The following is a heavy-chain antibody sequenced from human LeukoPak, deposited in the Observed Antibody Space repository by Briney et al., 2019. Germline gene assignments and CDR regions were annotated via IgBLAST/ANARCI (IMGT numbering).Heavy chain of an antibody. D-gene: IGHD1-26*01. CDR1: GYTFTIYD. CDR3: ARDHSGNWFDP. J-gene: IGHJ5*02. V-gene: IGHV1-18*01. Sequence: GASVKVSCKASGYTFTIYDISWVRQAPGQGLEWMGWISTYNGNTNYAQKLQGRVTMTTGTITTTAYMELRSLRSDDTAVYYCARDHSGNWFDPWGQGTLVTVSS. CDR2: ISTYNGNT.